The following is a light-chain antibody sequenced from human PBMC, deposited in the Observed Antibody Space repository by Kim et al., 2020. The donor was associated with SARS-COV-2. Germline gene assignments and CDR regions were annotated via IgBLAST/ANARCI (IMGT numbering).Light chain of an antibody. CDR3: QLRSNWPYS. V-gene: IGKV3-11*01. CDR1: QSDSIL. CDR2: GTS. Sequence: LAPRERPTPSPRASQSDSILLLGYQQKVGQAPGLLVYGTSNRAAGIPARLSGSGSGTDFTLTISSLGPEDCAVYFCQLRSNWPYSCGQGTRLEI. J-gene: IGKJ2*03.